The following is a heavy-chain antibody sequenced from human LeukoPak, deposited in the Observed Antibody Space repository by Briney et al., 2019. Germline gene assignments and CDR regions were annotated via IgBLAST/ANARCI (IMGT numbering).Heavy chain of an antibody. J-gene: IGHJ4*02. V-gene: IGHV4-4*07. Sequence: SETLSLTCTVSGGSISSYYWSWIRQPAGKGLEWIGRIYTSGSTSNNPSPKSRVTMSLDTSKNQFSLKLTSVTAADTAVYFCARAVAAAGPFDYWGQGTLVTVSP. CDR2: IYTSGST. CDR1: GGSISSYY. D-gene: IGHD6-13*01. CDR3: ARAVAAAGPFDY.